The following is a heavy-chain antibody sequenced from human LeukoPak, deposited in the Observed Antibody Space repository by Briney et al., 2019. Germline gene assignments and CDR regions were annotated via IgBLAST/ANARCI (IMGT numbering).Heavy chain of an antibody. CDR2: INPNSGGT. CDR3: ARDLGGSYYEYYFDY. D-gene: IGHD1-26*01. Sequence: GASVKVSCKASGYTFTGYYMHWVRQAPGQGLEWMGWINPNSGGTNYAQKFQGRVTMTRDTSISTACMELSRLRSDDTAVYYCARDLGGSYYEYYFDYWGQGTLVTVSS. V-gene: IGHV1-2*02. J-gene: IGHJ4*02. CDR1: GYTFTGYY.